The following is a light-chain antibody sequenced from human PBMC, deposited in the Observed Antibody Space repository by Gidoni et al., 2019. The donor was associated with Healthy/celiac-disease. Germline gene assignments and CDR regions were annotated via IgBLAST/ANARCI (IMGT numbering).Light chain of an antibody. CDR3: QQYYSTPRT. CDR1: QCALYTSNNKTY. J-gene: IGKJ1*01. CDR2: WAS. Sequence: DTVMTQYTDSLAVALGARATINCKSRQCALYTSNNKTYLAWYQQKPGQPPKLLIYWASTRASGIPDRFSGSGSGTDFTLTISRLEAEDVAVYYCQQYYSTPRTFGQGTKVEIK. V-gene: IGKV4-1*01.